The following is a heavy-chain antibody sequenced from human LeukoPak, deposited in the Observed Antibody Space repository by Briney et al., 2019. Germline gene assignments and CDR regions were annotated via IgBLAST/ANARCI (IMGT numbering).Heavy chain of an antibody. CDR3: ARTSKFLEDY. D-gene: IGHD2/OR15-2a*01. CDR1: GGSISSSSYY. CDR2: IYYSGST. J-gene: IGHJ4*02. V-gene: IGHV4-39*01. Sequence: SETLSLTCIVSGGSISSSSYYWGWIRQPPGKGLEWIGSIYYSGSTYYNPSLKSRVTISVDTSKNQFSLRLNSVTAADTAVYYCARTSKFLEDYWGQGTLVTVSS.